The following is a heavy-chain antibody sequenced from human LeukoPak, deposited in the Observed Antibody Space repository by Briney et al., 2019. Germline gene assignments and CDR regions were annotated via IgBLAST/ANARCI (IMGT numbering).Heavy chain of an antibody. V-gene: IGHV3-21*01. CDR2: ISSSSSYI. CDR1: GFTFSSYW. J-gene: IGHJ4*02. CDR3: ARAQRDYFDY. Sequence: GGSLRLSCAASGFTFSSYWMSWVRQAPGKGLEWVSSISSSSSYIYYADSVKGRFTISRDNAKNSLYLQINSLRAEDTAVYYCARAQRDYFDYWGQGTLVTVSS.